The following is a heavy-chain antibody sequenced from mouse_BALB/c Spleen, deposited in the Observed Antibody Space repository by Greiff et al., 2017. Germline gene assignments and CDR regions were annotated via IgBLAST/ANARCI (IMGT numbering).Heavy chain of an antibody. CDR2: ISSGGST. V-gene: IGHV5-6-5*01. J-gene: IGHJ4*01. Sequence: EVQAVESGGGLVKPGGSLKLSRPAYGFPFSSYAMPWVRQTPEKRLEWVASISSGGSTYYPDSVTGRFTISRDNARNILYLQMSSLRSEDTAVYYCARGRGGNLGVCALDYWGQGTSVTVSA. D-gene: IGHD2-1*01. CDR3: ARGRGGNLGVCALDY. CDR1: GFPFSSYA.